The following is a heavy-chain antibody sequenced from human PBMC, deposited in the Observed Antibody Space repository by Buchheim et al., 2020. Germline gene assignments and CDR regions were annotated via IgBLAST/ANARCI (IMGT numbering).Heavy chain of an antibody. CDR2: IIPILGIA. J-gene: IGHJ3*02. V-gene: IGHV1-69*04. CDR1: GGTFSSYA. CDR3: ARALGEYGPTASDAFDI. D-gene: IGHD3-16*01. Sequence: QVQLVQSGAEVKKPGSSVKVSCKASGGTFSSYAISWVRQAPGQGLEWMGRIIPILGIANYAQKFQGRVTITADKSTSTAYMELSSLRSEDTAVYYCARALGEYGPTASDAFDIWGQGT.